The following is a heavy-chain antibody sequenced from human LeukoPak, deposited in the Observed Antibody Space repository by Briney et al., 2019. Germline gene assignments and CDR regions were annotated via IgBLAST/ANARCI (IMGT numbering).Heavy chain of an antibody. CDR1: GFSLSTNGVG. CDR2: IYWNDEK. Sequence: SGPTLVNPTQTRTLTCTFSGFSLSTNGVGVGLIRQPPGKALEWLAHIYWNDEKQFSPSRKSRLTITKDTSKNQVVLTMTNMDPVDTATYYCAHATLATVFDPWGQGTLVTVSS. CDR3: AHATLATVFDP. J-gene: IGHJ5*02. V-gene: IGHV2-5*01. D-gene: IGHD6-13*01.